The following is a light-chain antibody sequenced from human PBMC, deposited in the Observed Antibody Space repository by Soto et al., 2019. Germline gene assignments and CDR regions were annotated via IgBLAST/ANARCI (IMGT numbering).Light chain of an antibody. CDR3: HKYNNSLYI. J-gene: IGKJ2*01. V-gene: IGKV1-5*03. Sequence: DIQMTQSPSTLSASVGDRVTITCRASQSISSWLAWYQQKPGKAPKLLIYKASSLESGVPSRFSGSGSGTEFTFIISILQPDDFATYTGHKYNNSLYIFGQGTKLNIK. CDR1: QSISSW. CDR2: KAS.